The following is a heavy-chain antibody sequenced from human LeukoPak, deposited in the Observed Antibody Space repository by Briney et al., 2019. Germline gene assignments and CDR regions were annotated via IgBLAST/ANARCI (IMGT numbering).Heavy chain of an antibody. J-gene: IGHJ4*02. Sequence: GGSLRLSCAASGFDFSSNWMHWVRHAPGQGLVRVSRIKGDGISTNYADSVKGRFTISRDIAKNTLYLQMNSLRAEDTGVYYCAKDHYWSIDYWGRGTLVTVSS. V-gene: IGHV3-74*01. CDR2: IKGDGIST. D-gene: IGHD3-3*01. CDR1: GFDFSSNW. CDR3: AKDHYWSIDY.